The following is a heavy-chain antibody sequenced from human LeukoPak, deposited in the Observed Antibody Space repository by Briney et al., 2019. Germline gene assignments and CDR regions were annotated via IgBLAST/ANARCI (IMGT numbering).Heavy chain of an antibody. J-gene: IGHJ6*03. CDR1: GFAFSIYS. D-gene: IGHD6-25*01. Sequence: GGSLRLSCSASGFAFSIYSMNWVRQAPGKGLEWVSYISSSDNTIYYADSVKGRLTISRDNAKNSLSLQMDSLRAEDTAVYFCARAAAVNYYYYYMDVWGKGTTVTVSS. V-gene: IGHV3-48*01. CDR3: ARAAAVNYYYYYMDV. CDR2: ISSSDNTI.